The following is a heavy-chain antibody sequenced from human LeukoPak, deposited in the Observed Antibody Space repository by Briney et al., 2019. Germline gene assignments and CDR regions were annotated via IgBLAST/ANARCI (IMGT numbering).Heavy chain of an antibody. V-gene: IGHV3-23*01. CDR3: AKSRGRYYYDSSGYFN. D-gene: IGHD3-22*01. J-gene: IGHJ4*02. Sequence: PGGSLRLSCAASGFTFSSYAMSWVRQAPGKGLEWVSAISGSGGSTYYADSVKGRFTISRDNSKNTLYLQMNSLRAEDTAVYYCAKSRGRYYYDSSGYFNWGQGTLVTVSS. CDR1: GFTFSSYA. CDR2: ISGSGGST.